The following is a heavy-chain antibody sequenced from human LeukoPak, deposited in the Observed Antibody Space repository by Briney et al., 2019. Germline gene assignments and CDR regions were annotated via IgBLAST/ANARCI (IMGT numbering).Heavy chain of an antibody. CDR3: AKDRHEVFDY. CDR1: GFTFSSYA. J-gene: IGHJ4*02. CDR2: ISGSGGST. Sequence: GGSLRLSCAASGFTFSSYAMSWVRQAPGKGLGWVSAISGSGGSTYYADSGKGRFTISRDNSKNTLYLQMNSLRAEDTAVYYCAKDRHEVFDYWGQGALVTVSS. V-gene: IGHV3-23*01.